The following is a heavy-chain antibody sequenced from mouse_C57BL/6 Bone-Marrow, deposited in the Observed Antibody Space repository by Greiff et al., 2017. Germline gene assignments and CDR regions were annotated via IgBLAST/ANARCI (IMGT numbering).Heavy chain of an antibody. Sequence: VQLQQSGPELVKPGASVKLSCKASGYTFTSYDINWAKQRPGQGLEWIGWIYPRDGSTKYNEKFKGKATLTADTSSSTAYMEHHSLTSEDAAVYFCARRHDGTDMDYWGQGTSVTVSS. CDR2: IYPRDGST. CDR3: ARRHDGTDMDY. CDR1: GYTFTSYD. V-gene: IGHV1-85*01. J-gene: IGHJ4*01. D-gene: IGHD2-1*01.